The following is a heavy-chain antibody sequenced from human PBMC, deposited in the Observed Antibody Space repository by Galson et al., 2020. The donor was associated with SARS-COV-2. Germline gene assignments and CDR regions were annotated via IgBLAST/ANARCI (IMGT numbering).Heavy chain of an antibody. V-gene: IGHV3-21*01. CDR3: ASLAAAGTLHYYYGMDV. Sequence: SVKGRFTISRDNAKNSLYLQMNSLRAEDTAVYYCASLAAAGTLHYYYGMDVWGQGTTVTVSS. D-gene: IGHD6-13*01. J-gene: IGHJ6*02.